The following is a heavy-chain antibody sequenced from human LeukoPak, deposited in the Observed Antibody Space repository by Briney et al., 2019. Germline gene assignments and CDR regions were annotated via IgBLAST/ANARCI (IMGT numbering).Heavy chain of an antibody. CDR3: AKDLYSNYGPADY. CDR1: GFTFSSYA. D-gene: IGHD4-11*01. CDR2: INGGGVNT. Sequence: GGSLRLSCAASGFTFSSYAMSWARQAPGKGLEWVSTINGGGVNTHYADSVGGRFTISRDNSKNTLFLQMNNLRDEDTAVYYCAKDLYSNYGPADYWGQGNLVTVSS. V-gene: IGHV3-23*01. J-gene: IGHJ4*02.